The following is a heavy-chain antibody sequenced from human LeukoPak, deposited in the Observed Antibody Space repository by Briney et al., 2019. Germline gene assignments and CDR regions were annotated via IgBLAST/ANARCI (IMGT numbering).Heavy chain of an antibody. Sequence: ASVKVSCKTSGYTFTDYVISWVRQAPGQGLEWMGWINAYDGNTNDAQKFQGRVTMTTDTSTSTAYMELRSLRSDDTAVYYCARGETPYDYWGQGTLVSVSS. V-gene: IGHV1-18*01. CDR2: INAYDGNT. CDR1: GYTFTDYV. J-gene: IGHJ4*02. CDR3: ARGETPYDY. D-gene: IGHD1-26*01.